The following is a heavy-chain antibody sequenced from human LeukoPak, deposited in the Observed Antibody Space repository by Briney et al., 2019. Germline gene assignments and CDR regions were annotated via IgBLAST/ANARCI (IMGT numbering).Heavy chain of an antibody. Sequence: ASVKVSCKASGYTFTGYYMHWVRQAPGQGLEWMGRINPNSGGTNYAQKFQGRVTITRDTSISTAYMELSRLRSDDTAVYYCARSTWMSGVLGYSGYDFCYWGQGTLVTVSS. V-gene: IGHV1-2*06. D-gene: IGHD5-12*01. CDR2: INPNSGGT. CDR1: GYTFTGYY. J-gene: IGHJ4*02. CDR3: ARSTWMSGVLGYSGYDFCY.